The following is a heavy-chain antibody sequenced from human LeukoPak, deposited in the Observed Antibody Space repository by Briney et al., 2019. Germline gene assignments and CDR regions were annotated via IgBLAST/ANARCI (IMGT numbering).Heavy chain of an antibody. J-gene: IGHJ4*02. D-gene: IGHD2-2*01. Sequence: PGGSLRLSCAASGFTFSDYYMSWIRQAPGKGLEWVSYISSSGSTIYYADSVKGRFTISRDNAKNSLYLQMNSLRAEDTAVYYCARIPPGYCSSTSCWSLDYWGQGTLVTVSS. CDR2: ISSSGSTI. CDR3: ARIPPGYCSSTSCWSLDY. CDR1: GFTFSDYY. V-gene: IGHV3-11*01.